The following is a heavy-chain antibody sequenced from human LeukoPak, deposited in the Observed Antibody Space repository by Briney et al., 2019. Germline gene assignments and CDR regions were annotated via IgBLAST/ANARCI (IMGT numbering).Heavy chain of an antibody. Sequence: SETLSLTCTVSGGSSSSGAYYWSWIRQHPGKGLEWIGYIYHSGSTFYSPSLKSRLTISIDTSENQFSLKLSSVTAADTAVYYCARHDIYSYPFDYWGQGTLVTVS. CDR1: GGSSSSGAYY. D-gene: IGHD1-1*01. CDR3: ARHDIYSYPFDY. CDR2: IYHSGST. J-gene: IGHJ4*02. V-gene: IGHV4-31*03.